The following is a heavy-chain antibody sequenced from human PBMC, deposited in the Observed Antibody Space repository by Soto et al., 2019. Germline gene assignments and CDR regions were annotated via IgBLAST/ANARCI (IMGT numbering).Heavy chain of an antibody. CDR3: ARSMFYCDGTNYSPFEF. D-gene: IGHD3-22*01. Sequence: SETLSLTCTVSGGYISSGGYYWSWIRQPPGKGLEWIGYFYYTGSINYNPSLKSRVTIFIDASKNQFSLTLYSVTAADTAVYYCARSMFYCDGTNYSPFEFWGQGTLVTGSS. CDR1: GGYISSGGYY. J-gene: IGHJ4*02. CDR2: FYYTGSI. V-gene: IGHV4-61*08.